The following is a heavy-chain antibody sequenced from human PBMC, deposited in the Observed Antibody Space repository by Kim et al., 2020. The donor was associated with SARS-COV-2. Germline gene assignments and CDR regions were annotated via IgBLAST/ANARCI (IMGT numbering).Heavy chain of an antibody. D-gene: IGHD6-13*01. CDR3: ARDGYSSSLYGMDV. V-gene: IGHV1-18*01. Sequence: AEKLQGRVTMTADTSTSTAYMELRSLRSDDTAVYYCARDGYSSSLYGMDVWGQGTTVTVSS. J-gene: IGHJ6*02.